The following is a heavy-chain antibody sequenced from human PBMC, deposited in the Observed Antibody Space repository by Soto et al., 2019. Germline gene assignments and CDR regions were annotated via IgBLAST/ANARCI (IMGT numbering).Heavy chain of an antibody. CDR3: ARHRTFGYTLDS. Sequence: SETLSLTCTVSGGSISSYYWSWIRQPPGKGLEWIGSIYNSGSTNYNPSLKSRVTISIDTSKNQFSLKLTSVTAADTALYYCARHRTFGYTLDSWGQGNLVTVS. CDR1: GGSISSYY. CDR2: IYNSGST. D-gene: IGHD3-16*02. V-gene: IGHV4-59*01. J-gene: IGHJ4*02.